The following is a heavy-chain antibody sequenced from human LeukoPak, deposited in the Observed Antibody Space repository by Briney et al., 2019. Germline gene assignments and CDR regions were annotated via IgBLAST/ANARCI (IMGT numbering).Heavy chain of an antibody. J-gene: IGHJ4*02. CDR1: GCTFTSYD. CDR2: MNPNSGNT. D-gene: IGHD6-19*01. CDR3: ARDIAVAGTFSDY. V-gene: IGHV1-8*01. Sequence: ASVKVSCKASGCTFTSYDINWVRQATGQGLEWMGWMNPNSGNTGYAQKFQGRVTMTRNTSISTAYMELSSLRSEDTAVYYCARDIAVAGTFSDYWGQGTLVTVSS.